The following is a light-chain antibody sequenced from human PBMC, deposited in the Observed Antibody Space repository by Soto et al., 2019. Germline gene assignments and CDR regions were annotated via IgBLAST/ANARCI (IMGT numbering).Light chain of an antibody. Sequence: EIVLTQSPGTLSLSPGERATLSCRASQSVNSTSLAWYQQKPGQAPRLLIHGASSRATGIPDRFSGSGSGTDFTFTIIRLEPEDFAVYFCQRYYDSIWTFGQGTKVDIK. CDR2: GAS. CDR3: QRYYDSIWT. J-gene: IGKJ1*01. CDR1: QSVNSTS. V-gene: IGKV3-20*01.